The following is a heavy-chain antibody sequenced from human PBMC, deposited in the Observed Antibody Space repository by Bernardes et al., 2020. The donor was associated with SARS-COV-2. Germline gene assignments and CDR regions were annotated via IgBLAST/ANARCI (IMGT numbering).Heavy chain of an antibody. CDR3: ARGYGGNYYYGMDV. D-gene: IGHD4-17*01. CDR1: GFTLSTYA. CDR2: ISYDGSNK. V-gene: IGHV3-30-3*01. Sequence: GGSLRLSCAASGFTLSTYAMHWVRQAPGKGLEWVALISYDGSNKYHADSVKRRFTISRDNSKNTLYLQMNSLRAEDTAVYYCARGYGGNYYYGMDVWGQGTTVTVSS. J-gene: IGHJ6*02.